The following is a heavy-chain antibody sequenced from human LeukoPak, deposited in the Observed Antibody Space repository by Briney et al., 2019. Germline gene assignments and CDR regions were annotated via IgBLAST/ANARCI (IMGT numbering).Heavy chain of an antibody. CDR3: ARDRNSFDH. CDR1: GFSFYSYA. Sequence: GGSLRLSCAASGFSFYSYAMSWVRQAPGKGLEWVSAISGSGGSTSYADSVKGRFTISRDNSKNTLYLQMNSLRAEDTAVYYCARDRNSFDHWGQGTLVTVSS. J-gene: IGHJ4*02. CDR2: ISGSGGST. V-gene: IGHV3-23*01. D-gene: IGHD1-14*01.